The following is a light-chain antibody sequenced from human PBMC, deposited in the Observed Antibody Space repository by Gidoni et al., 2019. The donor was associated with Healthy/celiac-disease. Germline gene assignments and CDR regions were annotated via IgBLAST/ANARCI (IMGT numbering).Light chain of an antibody. J-gene: IGKJ1*01. CDR2: DAS. CDR1: QDISNY. CDR3: QQYDNLPWT. Sequence: DIQMTQSPSSLSASVGDRVTITCQASQDISNYFNWYQQKPGKAPKLLIYDASNLETGVPSRFSGSGSGTDFTFTISSLQPEDIATYYFQQYDNLPWTFGQGTKVEIK. V-gene: IGKV1-33*01.